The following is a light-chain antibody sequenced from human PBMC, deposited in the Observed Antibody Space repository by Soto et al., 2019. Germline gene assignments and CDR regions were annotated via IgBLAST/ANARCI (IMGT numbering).Light chain of an antibody. CDR3: PQHGGTPET. CDR1: QSVDSTY. Sequence: EIGLTQSAGALSLSPGERATLSCKSSQSVDSTYLAWYQQQTEPSPRLIIYAASTTATGIPDRFIGGRSATDCLPPISGLEPADAGTYLCPQHGGTPETFGQGTKV. V-gene: IGKV3-20*01. CDR2: AAS. J-gene: IGKJ1*01.